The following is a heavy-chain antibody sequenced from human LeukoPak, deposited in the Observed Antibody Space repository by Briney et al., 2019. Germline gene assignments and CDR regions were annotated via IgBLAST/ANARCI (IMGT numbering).Heavy chain of an antibody. V-gene: IGHV3-74*01. CDR2: INGDGSTT. D-gene: IGHD3-3*01. CDR3: ASLVGGYYPPVEAFDV. Sequence: GGSLRLSCAASGFSFRSCWMHWVRQAPGKELVWVARINGDGSTTNYADSVRGRFTISRDNAKNTLYLQMNSLRADDSAVYFCASLVGGYYPPVEAFDVWGQGTMVTVSS. J-gene: IGHJ3*01. CDR1: GFSFRSCW.